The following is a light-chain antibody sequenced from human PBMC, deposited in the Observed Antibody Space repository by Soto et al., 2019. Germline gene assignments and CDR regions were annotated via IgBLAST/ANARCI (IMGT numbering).Light chain of an antibody. CDR3: QQSYSTTWT. Sequence: IQLTHSPCFLSASVVYRVTITFRASQGINSHLAWYQQGPGKAPKLLIYAASSLQSGVPSRFSGSGSETDFTLTISSLQPEDFATYSCQQSYSTTWTFGQGTKVDI. J-gene: IGKJ1*01. CDR1: QGINSH. CDR2: AAS. V-gene: IGKV1-39*01.